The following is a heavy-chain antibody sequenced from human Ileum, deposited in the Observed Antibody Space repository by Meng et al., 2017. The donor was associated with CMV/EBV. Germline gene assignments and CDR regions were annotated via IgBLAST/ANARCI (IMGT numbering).Heavy chain of an antibody. D-gene: IGHD1-7*01. V-gene: IGHV3-30*02. CDR1: GLTFTSHG. J-gene: IGHJ5*02. CDR3: ARDRGKNYFEP. CDR2: IYSDGSNK. Sequence: QVLLVESGGGVVQPGESLRLSCETSGLTFTSHGMHWVCQAPGKGLEWVAFIYSDGSNKYYADPVKGRFTISRDDSKSTLYLQMNSLRVEDTAMYFCARDRGKNYFEPWGQGTLVTVSS.